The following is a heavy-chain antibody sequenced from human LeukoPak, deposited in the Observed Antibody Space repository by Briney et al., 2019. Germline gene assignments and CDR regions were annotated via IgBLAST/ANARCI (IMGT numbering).Heavy chain of an antibody. CDR3: ARDGGTVGATTSRYYYYMDV. CDR2: INPSGGST. Sequence: ASVKVSCKASGYTFTSYYMHWVRQAPGQGLEWMGIINPSGGSTSYAQKFQGRVTMTRDTSTSTVYMELSSLRSEDTAVYYCARDGGTVGATTSRYYYYMDVWGKGTTVTVSS. J-gene: IGHJ6*03. D-gene: IGHD1-26*01. CDR1: GYTFTSYY. V-gene: IGHV1-46*01.